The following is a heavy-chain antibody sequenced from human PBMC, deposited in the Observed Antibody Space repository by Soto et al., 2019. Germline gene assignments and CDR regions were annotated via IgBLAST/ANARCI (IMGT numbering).Heavy chain of an antibody. J-gene: IGHJ4*02. CDR2: ISWNSGSI. V-gene: IGHV3-9*01. CDR3: AKDIGSSTWWACDY. CDR1: GFTFDDYA. D-gene: IGHD6-13*01. Sequence: EVQLVESGGGLVQPGRSLRLSCAASGFTFDDYAMHWVRQAPGKGLEWVSGISWNSGSIAYADSVKGRFTLSRDNTKKSLYLQVNSLRPEDTAFYYCAKDIGSSTWWACDYWRQGTLVTVSS.